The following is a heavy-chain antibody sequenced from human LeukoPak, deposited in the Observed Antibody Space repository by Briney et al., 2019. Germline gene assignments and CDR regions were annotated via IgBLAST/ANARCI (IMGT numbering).Heavy chain of an antibody. V-gene: IGHV3-48*03. CDR3: ASHHYGDFSFDY. D-gene: IGHD4-17*01. CDR2: ISSSGSTI. Sequence: QPGGSLRLTCAASGFTFSSYEMNWVRQAPGKGLEWVSYISSSGSTIYYADSVKGRFTISRDNAKNSLYLQMNSLRAEDTAVYYCASHHYGDFSFDYWGQGTLVTVSS. J-gene: IGHJ4*02. CDR1: GFTFSSYE.